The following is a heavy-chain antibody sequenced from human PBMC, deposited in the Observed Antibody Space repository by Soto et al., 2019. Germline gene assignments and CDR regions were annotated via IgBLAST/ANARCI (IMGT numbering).Heavy chain of an antibody. J-gene: IGHJ4*02. CDR3: TTGPTVINYYLVVDY. V-gene: IGHV3-15*01. Sequence: PGGSLRLSCAASGFTFSNAWMSWVRQAPGKGLEWVGRIKSKTDGGTTDYAAPVKGRFTISRDDSKNTLYLQMNSLKTEDTAVYYCTTGPTVINYYLVVDYWGQGTLVTVSS. D-gene: IGHD4-17*01. CDR1: GFTFSNAW. CDR2: IKSKTDGGTT.